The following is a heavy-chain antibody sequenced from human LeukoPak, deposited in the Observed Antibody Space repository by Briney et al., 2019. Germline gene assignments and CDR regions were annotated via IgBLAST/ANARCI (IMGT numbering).Heavy chain of an antibody. V-gene: IGHV4-31*03. Sequence: PSETLSLTCTVSGGSISSGGYYWSWIRQHPGKGLEWIGYIYYSGSTYYNPSLKSRVTISVDTSKNQFSLKLSSVTAADTAVYYCARGGLKFWNQHFDYWGQGTLVTVSS. CDR1: GGSISSGGYY. CDR3: ARGGLKFWNQHFDY. CDR2: IYYSGST. D-gene: IGHD3-3*01. J-gene: IGHJ4*02.